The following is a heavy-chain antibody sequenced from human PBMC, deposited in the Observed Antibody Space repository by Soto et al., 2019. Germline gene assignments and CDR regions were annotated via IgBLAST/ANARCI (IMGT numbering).Heavy chain of an antibody. CDR1: GCTFTSYS. V-gene: IGHV1-69*06. Sequence: QVQLVQSGAEVKTPGSSVKVSCTASGCTFTSYSIDWVRQAPGQGFEWMGGIIPMSGRPNYAQRFQGRVTFSADKSTNTVYMEVNSLTHEDTAVYYCTRRGRQSANWFDPWGQGTLVTVSS. CDR3: TRRGRQSANWFDP. J-gene: IGHJ5*02. CDR2: IIPMSGRP.